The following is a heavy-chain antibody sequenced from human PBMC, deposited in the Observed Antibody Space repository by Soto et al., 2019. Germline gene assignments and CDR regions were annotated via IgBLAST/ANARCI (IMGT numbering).Heavy chain of an antibody. J-gene: IGHJ3*02. CDR1: GFTFSSYS. D-gene: IGHD4-17*01. CDR2: ISSSSSYI. CDR3: AREGPYGDLDAFDI. V-gene: IGHV3-21*01. Sequence: GGSLRLSCAASGFTFSSYSMNWVRQAPGKGLEWVSSISSSSSYIYYADSVKGRFTISRDNAKNSPYLQMNSLRAEDTAVYYCAREGPYGDLDAFDIWGQGTMVTVSS.